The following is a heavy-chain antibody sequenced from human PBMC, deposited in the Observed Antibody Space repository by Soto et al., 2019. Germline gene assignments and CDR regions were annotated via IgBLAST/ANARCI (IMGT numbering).Heavy chain of an antibody. D-gene: IGHD1-1*01. V-gene: IGHV3-30*18. CDR2: ITYEGTNK. CDR1: GFIFANYG. J-gene: IGHJ6*02. Sequence: QEQLVESGGGVVQPGRSLRLSCAASGFIFANYGMHWVRQAPGKGLEWVALITYEGTNKYYADAVKGRFTISRDNAKNMVSLQMDSLRAEDTAVYYCAKARGANNWANYYGLDVWGQVATVTVSS. CDR3: AKARGANNWANYYGLDV.